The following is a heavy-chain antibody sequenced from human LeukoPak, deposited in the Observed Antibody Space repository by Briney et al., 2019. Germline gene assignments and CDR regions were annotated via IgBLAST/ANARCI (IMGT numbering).Heavy chain of an antibody. CDR2: INTDGSST. V-gene: IGHV3-74*01. CDR3: ARDLGAARPLDAFDI. Sequence: GRSLRLSCAASGFTFSSYWMHWVRQAPGKGLVWVSRINTDGSSTSYADSVKGRFTISRDNAKNTLYLQMNSLRAEDTAVYFCARDLGAARPLDAFDIWGQGTMVTVSS. D-gene: IGHD6-6*01. CDR1: GFTFSSYW. J-gene: IGHJ3*02.